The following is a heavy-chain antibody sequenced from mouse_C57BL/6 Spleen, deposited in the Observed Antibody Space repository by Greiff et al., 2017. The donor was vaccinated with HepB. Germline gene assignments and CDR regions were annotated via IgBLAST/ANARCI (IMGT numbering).Heavy chain of an antibody. CDR3: ARSMVKGYAMDY. V-gene: IGHV5-17*01. D-gene: IGHD2-2*01. CDR2: ISSGSSTI. Sequence: DVQLVESGGGLVKPGGSLKLSCAASGFTFSDYGMHWVRQAPEKGLEWVAYISSGSSTIYYADTVKGRFTISRDNAKNTLFLQMTSLRSEDTAMYYCARSMVKGYAMDYWGQGTSVTVSS. CDR1: GFTFSDYG. J-gene: IGHJ4*01.